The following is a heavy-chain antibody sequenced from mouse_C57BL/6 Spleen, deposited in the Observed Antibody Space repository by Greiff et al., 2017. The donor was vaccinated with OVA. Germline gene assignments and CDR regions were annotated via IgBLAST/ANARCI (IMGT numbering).Heavy chain of an antibody. CDR1: GFNFKDDY. CDR3: SLQFITTVGGYFDV. CDR2: IDPENGDT. J-gene: IGHJ1*03. D-gene: IGHD1-1*01. V-gene: IGHV14-4*01. Sequence: VQLQQSGAELVRPGASVKLSCTASGFNFKDDYMHWVKQRPEQGLEWIGWIDPENGDTEYASKFQGKATITADTSSNTAYLQLSSLTSEDTAVYDCSLQFITTVGGYFDVWGTGTTVTVSS.